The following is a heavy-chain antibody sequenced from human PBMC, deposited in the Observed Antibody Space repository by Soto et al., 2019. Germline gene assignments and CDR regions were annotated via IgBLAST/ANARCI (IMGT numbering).Heavy chain of an antibody. Sequence: SETLSLTCTVSGGSTSSDNYWSWIRQPPGKGLEWIGHIYYSGNTDYNPSLKSRLAISIDTSKNQFSLKLSSVTAADTAVYFCAREGGESSDGLYYFASSCKGSPVTVSS. CDR2: IYYSGNT. V-gene: IGHV4-30-4*01. J-gene: IGHJ4*02. CDR3: AREGGESSDGLYYFAS. CDR1: GGSTSSDNY. D-gene: IGHD3-16*01.